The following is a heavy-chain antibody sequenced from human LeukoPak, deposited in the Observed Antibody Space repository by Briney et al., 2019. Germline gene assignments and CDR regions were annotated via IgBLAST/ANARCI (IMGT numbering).Heavy chain of an antibody. D-gene: IGHD3-3*01. V-gene: IGHV1-24*01. Sequence: ASVKVSCKVSGYTLTELSMHWVRQAPGKGLEWMGGFDPEDGETIYAQKFQGRVTMTEDTSTDTAYMELSSLRSEDTAVYYCARDRGLRFLEWFPLPEEYYYYGMDVWGQGTTVTVSS. CDR3: ARDRGLRFLEWFPLPEEYYYYGMDV. CDR2: FDPEDGET. J-gene: IGHJ6*02. CDR1: GYTLTELS.